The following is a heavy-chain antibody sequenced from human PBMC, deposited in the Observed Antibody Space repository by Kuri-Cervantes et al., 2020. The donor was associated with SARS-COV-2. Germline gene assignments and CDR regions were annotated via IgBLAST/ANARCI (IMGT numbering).Heavy chain of an antibody. V-gene: IGHV3-30*18. J-gene: IGHJ4*02. CDR3: AKDLRLLWFGELLY. D-gene: IGHD3-10*01. Sequence: GGSLRLSCAASGFTFSSYGMHWVRQAPGKGLEWVAVISYDGSNKYYADSVKGRFTISRDNSKNTLYLQMNSLRAEDTAVYYCAKDLRLLWFGELLYWGQGSLVTVS. CDR1: GFTFSSYG. CDR2: ISYDGSNK.